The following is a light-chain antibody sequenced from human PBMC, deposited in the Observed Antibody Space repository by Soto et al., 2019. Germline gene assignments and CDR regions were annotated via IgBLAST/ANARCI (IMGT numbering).Light chain of an antibody. CDR2: AAS. Sequence: DIQMTQSPSSLSASVGDRVTITCRASESIARPLNWYQQKPGKAPKLLIYAASSLQNGVPSRFRGGGSGTDFTLTINNLHPQDFATYYCQQNYSTLSITFGQGTRLEIK. CDR1: ESIARP. J-gene: IGKJ5*01. CDR3: QQNYSTLSIT. V-gene: IGKV1-39*01.